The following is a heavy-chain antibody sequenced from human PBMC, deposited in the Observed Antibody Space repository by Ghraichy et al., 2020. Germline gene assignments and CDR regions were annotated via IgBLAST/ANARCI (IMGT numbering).Heavy chain of an antibody. V-gene: IGHV3-7*03. D-gene: IGHD2-15*01. J-gene: IGHJ4*02. Sequence: GGSLRLSCAASGFTFSNYWMSWVRQAPGKGLEWVANIKEDGSEGYHVDSVKGRFTISRDNAKNSLYLQMNSLRAEDTALYYCVTADSDHVVVVDYWGQGTLVTVSS. CDR2: IKEDGSEG. CDR3: VTADSDHVVVVDY. CDR1: GFTFSNYW.